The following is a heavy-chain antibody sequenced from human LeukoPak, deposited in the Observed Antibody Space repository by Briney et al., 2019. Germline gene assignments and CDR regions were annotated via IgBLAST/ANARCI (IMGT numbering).Heavy chain of an antibody. J-gene: IGHJ6*03. V-gene: IGHV1-8*01. CDR3: AGITGTYYYYYYMDV. CDR2: MNPHSGNT. Sequence: ASVKVSCKASGNAFTISDFNWVRQATGQGPEWMGWMNPHSGNTGYAQKFQGRVTMTRNISINTAYLEISSLISEDTAVYYCAGITGTYYYYYYMDVWGKGTTVTVSS. CDR1: GNAFTISD. D-gene: IGHD1-20*01.